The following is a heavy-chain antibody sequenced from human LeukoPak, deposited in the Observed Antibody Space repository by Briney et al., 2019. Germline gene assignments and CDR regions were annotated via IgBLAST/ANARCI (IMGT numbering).Heavy chain of an antibody. Sequence: SVKVSCKASGFTFTSSAMQWVRQARGQRLEWIGWIVVGSGNTNYAQKFQERVTITRDMSTSTAYMELSSVRSEDTAVYYCAADLRWDSSGYYYEGNYYYYYGMDVWGQGTTVTVSS. V-gene: IGHV1-58*02. CDR3: AADLRWDSSGYYYEGNYYYYYGMDV. J-gene: IGHJ6*02. D-gene: IGHD3-22*01. CDR2: IVVGSGNT. CDR1: GFTFTSSA.